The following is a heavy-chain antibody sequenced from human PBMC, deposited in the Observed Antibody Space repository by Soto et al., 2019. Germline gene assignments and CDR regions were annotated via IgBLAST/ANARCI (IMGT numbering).Heavy chain of an antibody. Sequence: RLSCAASGFTFSSYSMNWVRQAPVKGLEWVSSISSSSSYIYYADSVKGRFTISRDNAKNSLYLQMNSLRAEDTAVYYCAREGAITMVRGVIPNYGMDVWGQGTKVTVSS. V-gene: IGHV3-21*01. CDR3: AREGAITMVRGVIPNYGMDV. CDR2: ISSSSSYI. CDR1: GFTFSSYS. D-gene: IGHD3-10*01. J-gene: IGHJ6*02.